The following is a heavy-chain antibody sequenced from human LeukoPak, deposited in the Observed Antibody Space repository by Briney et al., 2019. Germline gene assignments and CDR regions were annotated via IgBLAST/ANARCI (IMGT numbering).Heavy chain of an antibody. CDR1: GFTFSSYG. CDR3: AKRDYGSVN. J-gene: IGHJ4*02. V-gene: IGHV3-33*06. D-gene: IGHD3-10*01. CDR2: IWYDGSNK. Sequence: GRSLRLSCAASGFTFSSYGMHWVRQAPGKGLEWVAVIWYDGSNKYYADSVKGRFTISRDNSKNTLYLQLNSLRAEDTAVYYCAKRDYGSVNWGQGTLVTVSS.